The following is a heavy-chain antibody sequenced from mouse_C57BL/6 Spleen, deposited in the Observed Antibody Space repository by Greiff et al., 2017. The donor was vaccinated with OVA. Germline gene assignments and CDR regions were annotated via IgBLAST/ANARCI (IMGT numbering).Heavy chain of an antibody. CDR3: ARDGSSYFDY. CDR1: GYTFTSYW. V-gene: IGHV1-61*01. D-gene: IGHD1-1*01. Sequence: QVQLQQSGAELVRPGSSVKLSCKASGYTFTSYWMDWVKQRPGQGLEWIGNIYPSDSETHYNQKFKDKATLTVDKSSSTAYMQLSSLTSEDSAVYYCARDGSSYFDYWGQGTTLTVSS. J-gene: IGHJ2*01. CDR2: IYPSDSET.